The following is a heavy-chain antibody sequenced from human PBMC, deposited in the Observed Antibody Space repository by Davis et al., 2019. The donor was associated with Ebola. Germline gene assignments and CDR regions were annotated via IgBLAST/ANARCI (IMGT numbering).Heavy chain of an antibody. CDR1: GGSFSGYY. CDR3: ARGAGAAVAQLL. CDR2: INHSGST. J-gene: IGHJ3*01. V-gene: IGHV4-34*01. D-gene: IGHD6-19*01. Sequence: MPSETLSLTCAVYGGSFSGYYWSWIRQSPGKGLEWIGEINHSGSTTYNPSLKSRVTISVDTSQNQFSLKLTSVTAADTAVYYCARGAGAAVAQLLWGQGTMVTVSS.